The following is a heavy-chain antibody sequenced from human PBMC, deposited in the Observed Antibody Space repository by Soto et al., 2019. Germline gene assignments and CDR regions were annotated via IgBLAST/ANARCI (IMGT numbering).Heavy chain of an antibody. D-gene: IGHD2-15*01. CDR3: TRVVAATYYFDY. V-gene: IGHV3-49*03. Sequence: PGESLKISCTASGFTFGDYAMSWFRQAPGKGLEWVGFIRSKAYGGTTEYAASVKGRFTISRDDSKSIAYLQMNSLKTEDTAVYYCTRVVAATYYFDYWGQGTLVTVSS. CDR1: GFTFGDYA. CDR2: IRSKAYGGTT. J-gene: IGHJ4*02.